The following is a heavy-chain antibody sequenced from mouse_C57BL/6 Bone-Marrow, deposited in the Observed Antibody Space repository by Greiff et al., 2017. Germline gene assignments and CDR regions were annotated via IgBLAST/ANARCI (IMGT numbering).Heavy chain of an antibody. Sequence: QVQLQQPGAELVKPGASVKMSCKASGYTFTSYWITWVKQRPGQGLEWIGDIYPGSGSTNYNEKFKSKATLTVDTSSSTAYMQLSSLTSEDSAVYYCARYYYGSSDCWGQSATLTVSS. D-gene: IGHD1-1*01. CDR2: IYPGSGST. V-gene: IGHV1-55*01. J-gene: IGHJ2*01. CDR1: GYTFTSYW. CDR3: ARYYYGSSDC.